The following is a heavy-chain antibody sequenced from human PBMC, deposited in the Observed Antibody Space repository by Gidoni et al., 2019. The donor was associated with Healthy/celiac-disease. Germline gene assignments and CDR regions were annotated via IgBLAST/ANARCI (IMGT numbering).Heavy chain of an antibody. CDR3: TRNITMKGHDY. J-gene: IGHJ4*02. Sequence: EVQLVESGGGLVQPGGSLRLSCEASGFTLSNSWMHWVRQAPGKGLVWVSHINNCDSTTMYADSVKGRFIISRDNARNTVFLQMNSLRVEDTAVYFCTRNITMKGHDYWGQGTLVTVSP. V-gene: IGHV3-74*03. CDR2: INNCDSTT. CDR1: GFTLSNSW. D-gene: IGHD3-22*01.